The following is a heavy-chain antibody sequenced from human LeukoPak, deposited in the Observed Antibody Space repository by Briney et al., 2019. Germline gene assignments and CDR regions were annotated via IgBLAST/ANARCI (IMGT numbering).Heavy chain of an antibody. Sequence: SETLSLTCTVSGGSISSGDYYWSWIRQPPGKGLEWIGYIYYSGSTYYNPSLKSRVTISVDTSKNQFSLKLSSVTAADTAVYYCARYRYYRYYFDYWGQGTLVTVSS. CDR3: ARYRYYRYYFDY. V-gene: IGHV4-30-4*08. CDR2: IYYSGST. J-gene: IGHJ4*02. CDR1: GGSISSGDYY. D-gene: IGHD3-10*01.